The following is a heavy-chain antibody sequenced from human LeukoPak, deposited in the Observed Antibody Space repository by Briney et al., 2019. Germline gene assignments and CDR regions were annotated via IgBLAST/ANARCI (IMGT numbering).Heavy chain of an antibody. J-gene: IGHJ4*02. CDR3: ARGRRYYDFWSGHDY. CDR2: INHSGST. D-gene: IGHD3-3*01. V-gene: IGHV4-34*01. Sequence: SETLSLTCAVYGGSFSGYYWSWIRQPPGKGLEWIGEINHSGSTNYNPSLKSRVTISVDTSKSQFSLKLSSVTAADTAVYYCARGRRYYDFWSGHDYWGQGTLVTVSS. CDR1: GGSFSGYY.